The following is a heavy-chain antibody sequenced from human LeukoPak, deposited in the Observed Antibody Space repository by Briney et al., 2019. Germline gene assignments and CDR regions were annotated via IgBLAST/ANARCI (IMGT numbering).Heavy chain of an antibody. CDR2: IYYSGST. V-gene: IGHV4-31*03. D-gene: IGHD1-26*01. CDR1: GGSISSGGYY. Sequence: SETLSLTCTVSGGSISSGGYYWSWIRQHPGKGLEWIGYIYYSGSTYYNPSLKSRVTISVDTSKNQFSLKLSSVTAADTAVYYCASRPLARSGSYDPGYFQHWGQGTLVTVSS. J-gene: IGHJ1*01. CDR3: ASRPLARSGSYDPGYFQH.